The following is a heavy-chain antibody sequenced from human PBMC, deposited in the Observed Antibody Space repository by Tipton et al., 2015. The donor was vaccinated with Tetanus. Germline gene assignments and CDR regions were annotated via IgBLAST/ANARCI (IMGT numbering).Heavy chain of an antibody. D-gene: IGHD3-22*01. J-gene: IGHJ4*02. Sequence: SLRLSCAASRFTFSSYAMTWVRQAPGKGLEWVSALSGSGGNTYYADSVKGRFTISRDNSKNTLFLQMNSLRAEDTAVYYCAKSRLSMIVGIDYWGQGTLVTVSS. V-gene: IGHV3-23*01. CDR1: RFTFSSYA. CDR2: LSGSGGNT. CDR3: AKSRLSMIVGIDY.